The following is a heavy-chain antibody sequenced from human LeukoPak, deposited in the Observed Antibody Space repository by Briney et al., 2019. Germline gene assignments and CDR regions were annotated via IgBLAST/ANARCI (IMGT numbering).Heavy chain of an antibody. CDR1: GGSISSSSYY. CDR3: ARGDGSGSYFDY. D-gene: IGHD3-10*01. V-gene: IGHV4-39*07. J-gene: IGHJ4*02. Sequence: SETLSLTCTVSGGSISSSSYYWGWIRQPPGKGLEWIGSIYYSGSTYYNPSLKSRVTISVDTSKNQFSLKLSSVTAADTAVYYCARGDGSGSYFDYWGQGTLVTVSS. CDR2: IYYSGST.